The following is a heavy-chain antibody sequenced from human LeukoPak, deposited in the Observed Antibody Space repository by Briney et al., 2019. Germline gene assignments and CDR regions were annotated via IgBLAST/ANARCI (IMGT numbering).Heavy chain of an antibody. J-gene: IGHJ4*02. Sequence: PSETLSLTCAVYGGSFSVYYWSWIRQPPGKGLEWIGEINHSGSTNYNPSLKSRVTISVDTSKNQFSLKLSSVTAADTAVYYCAREIVGATNTIDYWGQGTLVTVSS. CDR1: GGSFSVYY. V-gene: IGHV4-34*01. CDR2: INHSGST. CDR3: AREIVGATNTIDY. D-gene: IGHD1-26*01.